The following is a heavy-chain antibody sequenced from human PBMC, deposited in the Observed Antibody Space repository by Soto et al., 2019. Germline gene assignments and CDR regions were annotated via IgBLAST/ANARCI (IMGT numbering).Heavy chain of an antibody. CDR1: GFTFSSYW. CDR2: IKQDGSEK. D-gene: IGHD2-8*01. V-gene: IGHV3-7*01. J-gene: IGHJ6*03. Sequence: GGSLRLTCAASGFTFSSYWMSWVRQAPGKGLEWVANIKQDGSEKYYVDSVKGRFTISRDNAKNSLYLQMNSLRAEDTAVYYCARVRVYAIPKRYYYYYMDVWGKGTTVTVSS. CDR3: ARVRVYAIPKRYYYYYMDV.